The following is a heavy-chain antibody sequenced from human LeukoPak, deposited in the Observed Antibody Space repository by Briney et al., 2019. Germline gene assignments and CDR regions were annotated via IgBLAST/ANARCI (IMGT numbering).Heavy chain of an antibody. J-gene: IGHJ5*02. D-gene: IGHD3-10*01. CDR2: ISYDGSNK. CDR3: AKGAGGPYNWFDP. V-gene: IGHV3-30*18. CDR1: GFTFSSYG. Sequence: GGSLRLSCAASGFTFSSYGMHWVRQAPGKGLEWVAVISYDGSNKYYADSVKGRFTISRDNSKNTLYLQMNSLSAEDTAVYYCAKGAGGPYNWFDPWGQGTLVTVSS.